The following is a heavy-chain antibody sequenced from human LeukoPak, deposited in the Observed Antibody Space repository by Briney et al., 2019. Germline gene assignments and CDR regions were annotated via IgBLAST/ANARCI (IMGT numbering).Heavy chain of an antibody. D-gene: IGHD4-17*01. CDR2: IKQDGSEK. V-gene: IGHV3-7*04. Sequence: GGSLRLSCAASGFTFSSYWMSWVRQAPGKGLEWVANIKQDGSEKYYVDSVKGRFTISRDRAKNSLYLQMNSLRAEDTAVYYCARPRDYGDYGFYYYYGMDVWGQGTTVTVSS. CDR1: GFTFSSYW. CDR3: ARPRDYGDYGFYYYYGMDV. J-gene: IGHJ6*02.